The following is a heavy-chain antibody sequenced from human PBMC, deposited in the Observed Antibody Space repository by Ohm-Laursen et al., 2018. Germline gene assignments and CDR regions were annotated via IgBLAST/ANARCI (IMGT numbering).Heavy chain of an antibody. CDR3: ARDGSGIAVAEIDY. V-gene: IGHV3-53*01. D-gene: IGHD6-19*01. Sequence: GSLRLSCAASGFTVSTNYMSWVRQAPGKGLEWVSVLYSGGSTYYADSVKGRFTISRDNAKNTLYLQMNSLRAENTAVYYCARDGSGIAVAEIDYWGQGTLVTASS. CDR1: GFTVSTNY. J-gene: IGHJ4*02. CDR2: LYSGGST.